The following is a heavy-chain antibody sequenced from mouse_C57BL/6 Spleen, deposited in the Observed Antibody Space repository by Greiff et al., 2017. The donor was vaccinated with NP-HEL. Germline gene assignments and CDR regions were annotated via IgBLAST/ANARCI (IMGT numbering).Heavy chain of an antibody. CDR1: GYTFTDYN. CDR3: VTAQATHYYAMDY. D-gene: IGHD3-2*02. J-gene: IGHJ4*01. CDR2: INPNNGGT. Sequence: EVQLQESGPELVKPGASVKIPCKASGYTFTDYNMDWVKQSHGKSLEWIGDINPNNGGTIYNQKFKGKATLTVDKSSSTAYMELRSLTSEDTAVYYCVTAQATHYYAMDYWGQGTSVTVSS. V-gene: IGHV1-18*01.